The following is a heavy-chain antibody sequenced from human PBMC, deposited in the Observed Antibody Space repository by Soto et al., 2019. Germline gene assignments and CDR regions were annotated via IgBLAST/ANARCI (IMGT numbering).Heavy chain of an antibody. CDR2: MNPNSGNT. CDR3: AKDNFHCGDECYHYYGLDV. J-gene: IGHJ6*02. D-gene: IGHD2-21*01. Sequence: GASVKVSCKASGYTFTSYDINWVRQATGQGLEWMGWMNPNSGNTGYAQKFQGRVTMTRNTSISTAYMELNSLRPEDTAVYYCAKDNFHCGDECYHYYGLDVWGQGTTVTVSS. V-gene: IGHV1-8*01. CDR1: GYTFTSYD.